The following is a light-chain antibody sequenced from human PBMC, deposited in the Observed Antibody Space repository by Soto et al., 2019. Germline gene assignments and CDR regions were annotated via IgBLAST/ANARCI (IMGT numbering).Light chain of an antibody. CDR2: GAS. Sequence: EIVMTQSPATLSVSPGERATLSCRASQSVSSNLAWYQQKPGQAPRLLIYGASTRATGIPARFSGSGSGTEFTRTISSLQSEDFAVYYCQQYNNWPQGTFGQGTKVEIK. CDR1: QSVSSN. CDR3: QQYNNWPQGT. V-gene: IGKV3-15*01. J-gene: IGKJ1*01.